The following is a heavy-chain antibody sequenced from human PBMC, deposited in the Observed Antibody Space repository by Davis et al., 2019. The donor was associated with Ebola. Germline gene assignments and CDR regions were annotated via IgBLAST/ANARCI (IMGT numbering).Heavy chain of an antibody. CDR1: GLTFSNFA. J-gene: IGHJ6*03. D-gene: IGHD1/OR15-1a*01. V-gene: IGHV3-23*01. CDR3: AKNKGSGDHYHYCMDV. Sequence: PGGSLRLSCEASGLTFSNFAMSWVRQAPGKGLEWVSTLSGSGGGTYYEESVKGRFTISRDNSKNTVYLQVNSLRAEDTAVFYCAKNKGSGDHYHYCMDVWGKGTTVTVSS. CDR2: LSGSGGGT.